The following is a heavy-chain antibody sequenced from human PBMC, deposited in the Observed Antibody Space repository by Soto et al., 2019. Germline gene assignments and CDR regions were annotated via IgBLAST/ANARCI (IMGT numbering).Heavy chain of an antibody. CDR1: GFTFSSYA. CDR2: ISYDGSNK. D-gene: IGHD5-18*01. Sequence: GGSLRLSCAASGFTFSSYAMHWVRQAPGKGLEWVAVISYDGSNKYYADSVKGRFTISRDNSKNTLYLQMNSLRAEDTAVYYCXRDPTVDTAIGYNWFDPWGQGTLVTVSS. J-gene: IGHJ5*02. CDR3: XRDPTVDTAIGYNWFDP. V-gene: IGHV3-30-3*01.